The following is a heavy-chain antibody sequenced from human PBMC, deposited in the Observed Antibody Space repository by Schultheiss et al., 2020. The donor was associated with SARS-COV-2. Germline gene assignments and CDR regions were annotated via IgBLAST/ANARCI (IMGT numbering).Heavy chain of an antibody. V-gene: IGHV4-38-2*02. J-gene: IGHJ6*03. D-gene: IGHD2-2*01. CDR1: DNSISTGYY. CDR3: ARHLYSTSGNYFYYYLGV. Sequence: SETLSLTCTVSDNSISTGYYWGWVRQPPGKGLEWIGSIHYSGSTYYNPSLKSRVTISVDTSNNQLSLILSSVTAADTAVYYCARHLYSTSGNYFYYYLGVWGKGTTVTVSS. CDR2: IHYSGST.